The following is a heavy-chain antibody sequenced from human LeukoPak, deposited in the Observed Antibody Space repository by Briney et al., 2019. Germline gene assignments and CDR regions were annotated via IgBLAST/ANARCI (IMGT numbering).Heavy chain of an antibody. D-gene: IGHD1-1*01. CDR1: GFTFSSYG. CDR2: ISYDGSNK. CDR3: AKDQLERRKLYYFDY. J-gene: IGHJ4*02. V-gene: IGHV3-30*18. Sequence: GGSLRLSCAASGFTFSSYGMHWVRQAPGKGLEWVAVISYDGSNKYYADSVEGRFTISRDNSKNTLYLQMNSLRAEDTAVYYCAKDQLERRKLYYFDYWGQGTLVTVSS.